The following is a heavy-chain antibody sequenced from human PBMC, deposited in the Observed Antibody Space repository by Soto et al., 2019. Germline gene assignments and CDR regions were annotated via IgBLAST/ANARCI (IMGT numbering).Heavy chain of an antibody. D-gene: IGHD1-26*01. Sequence: SETLSLTCTVSGGSIRSSSYYWDWIRQPPGKGLEWIGHIYYTGSTYYIPSLKSRVTISIDTSKNQFPLNLSSVTATDTAVYYCGRRPKSGSFHYYGVDVWGQGTTVTVSS. CDR3: GRRPKSGSFHYYGVDV. J-gene: IGHJ6*02. CDR1: GGSIRSSSYY. CDR2: IYYTGST. V-gene: IGHV4-39*01.